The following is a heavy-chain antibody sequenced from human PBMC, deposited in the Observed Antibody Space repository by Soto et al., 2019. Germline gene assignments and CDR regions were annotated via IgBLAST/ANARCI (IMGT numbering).Heavy chain of an antibody. V-gene: IGHV3-23*01. J-gene: IGHJ6*02. D-gene: IGHD3-3*01. CDR1: GFTFSTYA. CDR3: AKNGDFWSWGMDV. CDR2: ISSSGDAT. Sequence: GGSLRLSCASSGFTFSTYAMTWVRQAPGKGLEWVSIISSSGDATYYLDSVKGRFTISRDNSRNTLHLQMNSLRAEDAAVYFCAKNGDFWSWGMDVWGQGTTVTVSS.